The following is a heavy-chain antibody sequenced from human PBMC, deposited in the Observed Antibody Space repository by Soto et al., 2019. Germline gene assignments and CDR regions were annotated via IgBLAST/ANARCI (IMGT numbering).Heavy chain of an antibody. CDR3: ASSYDFWSGYGFDY. CDR2: IYYSGST. Sequence: TCTVSGGSISSYYWSWIRQPPGKGLEWIGYIYYSGSTNYNPSLKSRVTISVDTSKNQFSLKLSSVTAADTAVYYCASSYDFWSGYGFDYWGQGTLVTVSS. D-gene: IGHD3-3*01. J-gene: IGHJ4*02. V-gene: IGHV4-59*01. CDR1: GGSISSYY.